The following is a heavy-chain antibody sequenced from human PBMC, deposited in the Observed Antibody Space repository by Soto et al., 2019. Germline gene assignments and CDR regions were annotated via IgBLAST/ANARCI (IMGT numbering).Heavy chain of an antibody. CDR3: AKDKVPVVVTAPFDY. D-gene: IGHD2-21*02. Sequence: QVQLVESGGGVVQPGRSLRLSCAASGFTFSSYGMHWVRQAPGKGLECVAVISYDGSNKYYADSVKGRFTVSRDKSKNTLYLQVNSLRAEDTDVYYCAKDKVPVVVTAPFDYWGQGTLVTVSS. V-gene: IGHV3-30*18. J-gene: IGHJ4*02. CDR2: ISYDGSNK. CDR1: GFTFSSYG.